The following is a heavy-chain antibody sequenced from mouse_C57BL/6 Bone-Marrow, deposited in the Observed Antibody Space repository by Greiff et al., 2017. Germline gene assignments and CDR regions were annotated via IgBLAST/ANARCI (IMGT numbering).Heavy chain of an antibody. CDR2: ISYDGSN. J-gene: IGHJ3*01. V-gene: IGHV3-6*01. CDR3: AREGGSAFAY. D-gene: IGHD1-1*01. Sequence: VQLQESGPGLVKPSQSLSLTCSVTGYSITSGYYWNWIRQFPGNKLEWMGYISYDGSNNYNPSLKNRISITRDTSKNQFFLKLNSVTTEDTATYYCAREGGSAFAYWGQGTLVTVSA. CDR1: GYSITSGYY.